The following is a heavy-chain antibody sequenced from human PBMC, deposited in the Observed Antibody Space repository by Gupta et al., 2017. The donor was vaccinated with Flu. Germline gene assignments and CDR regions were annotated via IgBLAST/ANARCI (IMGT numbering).Heavy chain of an antibody. CDR2: ISSSSSYI. Sequence: EVQLVESGGGLVKPGGSLRLSCAASGFTFSSYSMTWVRQAPGKGLEWVSSISSSSSYIYYADSVKGRFTISRDNAKNSLYLQMNSLRAEDTAVYYCARDHCGGDCYPPDYWGQGTLVTVSS. V-gene: IGHV3-21*01. J-gene: IGHJ4*02. CDR3: ARDHCGGDCYPPDY. CDR1: GFTFSSYS. D-gene: IGHD2-21*02.